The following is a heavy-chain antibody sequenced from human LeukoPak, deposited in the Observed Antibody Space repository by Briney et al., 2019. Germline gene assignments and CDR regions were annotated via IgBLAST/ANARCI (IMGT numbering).Heavy chain of an antibody. CDR1: GGSISSFY. CDR3: ARQVPGDDAFDI. V-gene: IGHV4-4*07. CDR2: IYSSGST. J-gene: IGHJ3*02. Sequence: SETLSLTCAVSGGSISSFYWSWIWQPAGKGLDWIGRIYSSGSTNYNPSLNSRVTMSVDTSKNHFSLNLSSVTAADTAVYYCARQVPGDDAFDIWGQGTMVTVSS.